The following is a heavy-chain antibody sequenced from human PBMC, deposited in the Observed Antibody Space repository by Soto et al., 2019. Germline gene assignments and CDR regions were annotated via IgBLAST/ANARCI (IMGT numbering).Heavy chain of an antibody. J-gene: IGHJ5*02. Sequence: GGSLRLSCAASGFTFSSYAMSWVRQAPGKGLEWVSAISGSGGSTYYADSVKGRFTISRDNSKNTLYLQMNSLRAEDTAVYYCAKDEYYDFWSGPNWFDPWGQGTLVTVSS. CDR3: AKDEYYDFWSGPNWFDP. D-gene: IGHD3-3*01. V-gene: IGHV3-23*01. CDR1: GFTFSSYA. CDR2: ISGSGGST.